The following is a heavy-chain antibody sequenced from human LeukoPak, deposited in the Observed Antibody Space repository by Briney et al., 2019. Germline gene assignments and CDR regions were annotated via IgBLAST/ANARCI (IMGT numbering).Heavy chain of an antibody. CDR2: INHSGST. CDR1: GGSFSGYY. J-gene: IGHJ4*02. V-gene: IGHV4-34*01. Sequence: SETLSLTFAVYGGSFSGYYWSWIRQPPGKGLEWIGEINHSGSTNYNPSLKSRVTISVDTSKNQFSLKLSSVTAADTAVYYCAGVTVRGVFYYFDYWGQGTLVTVSS. CDR3: AGVTVRGVFYYFDY. D-gene: IGHD3-10*01.